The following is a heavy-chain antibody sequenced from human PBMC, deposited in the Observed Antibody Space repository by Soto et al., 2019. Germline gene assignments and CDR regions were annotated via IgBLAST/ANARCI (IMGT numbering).Heavy chain of an antibody. J-gene: IGHJ6*02. V-gene: IGHV4-31*03. CDR3: ARDRLMATAGTARHYFGLDV. Sequence: SETLSLTCTVSGGSIRSGGYYWSWVRQSPRRGLEWIGNIYYSGSTYYNPSLKSRLTISVGTSKSQFSLNLSSVTAADTAVYYCARDRLMATAGTARHYFGLDVWGQGTTVTVSS. D-gene: IGHD5-18*01. CDR2: IYYSGST. CDR1: GGSIRSGGYY.